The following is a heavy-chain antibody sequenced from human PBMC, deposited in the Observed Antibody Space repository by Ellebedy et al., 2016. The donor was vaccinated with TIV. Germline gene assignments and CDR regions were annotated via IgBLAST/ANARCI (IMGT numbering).Heavy chain of an antibody. Sequence: GGSLRLXXAASGFTFTSYDMHWVLQVPGKGMERVAVISSDGGRKHYADSVKGRSTISRDNSKNTLFLQMNSLRPEDAAVFYCAKEKRYCSSANCPLGYWGQGNVVTVSS. CDR3: AKEKRYCSSANCPLGY. CDR2: ISSDGGRK. V-gene: IGHV3-30*18. CDR1: GFTFTSYD. D-gene: IGHD2-2*01. J-gene: IGHJ4*02.